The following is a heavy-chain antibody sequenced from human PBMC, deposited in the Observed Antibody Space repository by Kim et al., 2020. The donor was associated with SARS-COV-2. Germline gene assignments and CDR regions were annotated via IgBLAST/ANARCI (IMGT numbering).Heavy chain of an antibody. D-gene: IGHD1-1*01. CDR3: ARHVPPGGYYYYGMDV. J-gene: IGHJ6*02. CDR2: IYYSGST. V-gene: IGHV4-39*01. CDR1: GGSISSSSYY. Sequence: SETLSLTCTVSGGSISSSSYYWGWIRQPPGKGLEWIGSIYYSGSTYYNPSLKSRVTISVDTSKNQFSLKLSSVTAADTAVYYCARHVPPGGYYYYGMDVWGQGTTVTVSS.